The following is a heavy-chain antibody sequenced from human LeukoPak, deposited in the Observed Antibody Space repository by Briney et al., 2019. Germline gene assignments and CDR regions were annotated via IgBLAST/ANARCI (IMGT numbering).Heavy chain of an antibody. J-gene: IGHJ6*03. CDR3: AGGTYYYDSSGPIYYYYMDV. Sequence: SVKVPCKASGGTFSSYAISWVRQAPGQGLEWMGGIIPIFGTANYAQKFQGRVTITADESTSTAYMELSSLRSEDTAVYYCAGGTYYYDSSGPIYYYYMDVWGKGTTVTVSS. CDR2: IIPIFGTA. CDR1: GGTFSSYA. D-gene: IGHD3-22*01. V-gene: IGHV1-69*13.